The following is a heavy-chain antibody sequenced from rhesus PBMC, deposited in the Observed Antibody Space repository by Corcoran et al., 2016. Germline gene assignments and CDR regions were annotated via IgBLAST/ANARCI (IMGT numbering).Heavy chain of an antibody. J-gene: IGHJ4*01. V-gene: IGHV4-127*01. Sequence: QVQLQESGPGLVKPSETLSLTCAVSGYSISSGYGWSWIRQPPGKGLEWIGYIGGSSGSTNYNPSLQGRVTISKDTSKNQFSLKLSSVTAADTAVYYCARGAYSGSLDYWGQGVLVTVSS. D-gene: IGHD3-16*01. CDR1: GYSISSGYG. CDR3: ARGAYSGSLDY. CDR2: IGGSSGST.